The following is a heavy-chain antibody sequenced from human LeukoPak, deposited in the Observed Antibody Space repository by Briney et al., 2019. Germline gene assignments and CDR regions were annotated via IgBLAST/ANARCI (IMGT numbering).Heavy chain of an antibody. CDR3: ANLDGSIVVEYLGFDP. CDR2: ISGSGGST. Sequence: PGGSLRLSCAASGFTFSTYAMNWVRQTPGKGLEWVSAISGSGGSTYYADSVKGRFTISRDNSKNTLYLQMNSLRAEDTAVYYCANLDGSIVVEYLGFDPWGQGTLVTVSS. J-gene: IGHJ5*02. CDR1: GFTFSTYA. D-gene: IGHD2-2*01. V-gene: IGHV3-23*01.